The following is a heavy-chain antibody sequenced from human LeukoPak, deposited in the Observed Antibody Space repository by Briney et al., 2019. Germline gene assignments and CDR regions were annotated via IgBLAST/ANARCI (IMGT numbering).Heavy chain of an antibody. CDR3: AKDLGDLVLMVYAGFDY. Sequence: GGSLRLSCAASGFMFSSYGMLWVRQAPGKGLEWVAVMSYDGSNKYYADSVKGRFTISRDNSKNTLYLHMNSLRAEDTAVYYCAKDLGDLVLMVYAGFDYWGLGTLVTVSS. V-gene: IGHV3-30*18. CDR2: MSYDGSNK. CDR1: GFMFSSYG. J-gene: IGHJ4*02. D-gene: IGHD2-8*01.